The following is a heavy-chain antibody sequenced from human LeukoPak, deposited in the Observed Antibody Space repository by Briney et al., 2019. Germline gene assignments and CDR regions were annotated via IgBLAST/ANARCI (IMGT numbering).Heavy chain of an antibody. CDR1: GGTFSSYA. CDR3: ARVEGNYYDSSGYYLGY. D-gene: IGHD3-22*01. Sequence: ASVKVSCKASGGTFSSYAISWVRQAPGQGGEGMGGIIPIFGTANYAQKFQVRVTITADDYTSTAYLELSSMRSEDTDVYYCARVEGNYYDSSGYYLGYWGQGTLVTVSS. V-gene: IGHV1-69*01. CDR2: IIPIFGTA. J-gene: IGHJ4*02.